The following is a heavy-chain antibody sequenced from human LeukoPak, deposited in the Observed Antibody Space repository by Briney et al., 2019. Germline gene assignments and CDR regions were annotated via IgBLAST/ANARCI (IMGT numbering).Heavy chain of an antibody. CDR1: GFTFSSYS. D-gene: IGHD3/OR15-3a*01. Sequence: GGSLRLSCAASGFTFSSYSMNWVRQAPGKGLEWVSSISSSSSYIYYADSVKGRFTISRDNAKNSLYLQMNSLRAEDTAVYYCARSTDSWTNYYGMDVWGQGTTVTVSS. J-gene: IGHJ6*02. V-gene: IGHV3-21*01. CDR2: ISSSSSYI. CDR3: ARSTDSWTNYYGMDV.